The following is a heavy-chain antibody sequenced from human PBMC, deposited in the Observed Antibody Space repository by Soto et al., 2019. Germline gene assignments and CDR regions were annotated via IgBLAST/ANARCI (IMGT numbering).Heavy chain of an antibody. D-gene: IGHD5-18*01. Sequence: QVQLVDSGGGVVQPGTSLRLACEASGFNFGAYGMHWVRQAPGKGLEWVAVISHDGTKTYYSDSVKGRFTISRDNSKNMLFVQMVSLRPDDTAVYSCAKDRRDGYTTCSRCYGVDVWGQVTTVTVSS. V-gene: IGHV3-30*18. CDR2: ISHDGTKT. CDR3: AKDRRDGYTTCSRCYGVDV. CDR1: GFNFGAYG. J-gene: IGHJ6*02.